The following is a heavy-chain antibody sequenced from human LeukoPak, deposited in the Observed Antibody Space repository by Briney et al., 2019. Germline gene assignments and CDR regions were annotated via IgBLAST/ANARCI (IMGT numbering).Heavy chain of an antibody. CDR1: GFTFSDYY. CDR2: ISSSGSTI. J-gene: IGHJ4*02. D-gene: IGHD2-2*01. V-gene: IGHV3-11*04. CDR3: ARDSDVVPAYYFDC. Sequence: KPGGSLRLSCAASGFTFSDYYMSWIRQAPGKGLEWVSYISSSGSTIYYADSVKGRFTISRDNAKNSLYLQMNSLRAEDTAVYYCARDSDVVPAYYFDCWGQGTLVTVSS.